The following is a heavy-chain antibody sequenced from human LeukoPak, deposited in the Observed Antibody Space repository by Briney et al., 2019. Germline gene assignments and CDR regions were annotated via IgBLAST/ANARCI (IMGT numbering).Heavy chain of an antibody. D-gene: IGHD1-7*01. V-gene: IGHV5-51*01. CDR2: IYPGDSDT. CDR3: ARPPRGGTSKFDY. J-gene: IGHJ4*02. CDR1: GYSFSTHW. Sequence: GESLKISCKGFGYSFSTHWIAWVRQMPGKGLEWMGIIYPGDSDTRYSPPFQGQVTISVDKSISTAYLQWSSLKASDTAMYYCARPPRGGTSKFDYWGQGTLISVSS.